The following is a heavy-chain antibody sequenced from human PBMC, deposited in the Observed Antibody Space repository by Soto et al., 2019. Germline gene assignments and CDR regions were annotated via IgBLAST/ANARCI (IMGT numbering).Heavy chain of an antibody. J-gene: IGHJ2*01. CDR2: ISGSGGNT. CDR3: AKDYYDSSGYRSYWYFDL. D-gene: IGHD3-22*01. V-gene: IGHV3-23*01. CDR1: GFTFSSYA. Sequence: EVQLLESGGGLVQPGGSLRLSCAASGFTFSSYAMSWVRQAPGKGLEWVSAISGSGGNTYYADSVKGRFTISRDNSKNTRFLQVNSLRAEDTAVYYCAKDYYDSSGYRSYWYFDLWGRGTLVTVSS.